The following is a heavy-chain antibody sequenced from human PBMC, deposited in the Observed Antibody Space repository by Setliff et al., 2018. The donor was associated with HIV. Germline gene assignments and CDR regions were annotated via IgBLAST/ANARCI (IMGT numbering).Heavy chain of an antibody. V-gene: IGHV3-7*03. CDR3: ARGRLLWSGSYYYYYMDV. J-gene: IGHJ6*03. CDR2: IKQDGSGK. Sequence: GGSLRLSCAASGFTFSRYWMSWVRQAPGKGLEWVANIKQDGSGKYYVDSVKGRFTISRDNAKNSLYLQMNSLKTEDTAVYYCARGRLLWSGSYYYYYMDVWGKGTTVTVSS. D-gene: IGHD3-10*01. CDR1: GFTFSRYW.